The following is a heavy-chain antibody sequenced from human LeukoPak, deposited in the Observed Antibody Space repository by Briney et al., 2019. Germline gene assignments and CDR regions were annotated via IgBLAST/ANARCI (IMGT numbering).Heavy chain of an antibody. CDR3: ARQIWYNWNTPGGYYFDY. CDR1: GGSISSSRYF. J-gene: IGHJ4*02. D-gene: IGHD1/OR15-1a*01. Sequence: PSETLSLTCTVSGGSISSSRYFWDWIRQPPGKGLKWIGNIYYSGSTYYNPSLKSRVTISVDTSKNQFSLKLSSVTAADTAVYYCARQIWYNWNTPGGYYFDYWGQGTLVTVSS. V-gene: IGHV4-39*07. CDR2: IYYSGST.